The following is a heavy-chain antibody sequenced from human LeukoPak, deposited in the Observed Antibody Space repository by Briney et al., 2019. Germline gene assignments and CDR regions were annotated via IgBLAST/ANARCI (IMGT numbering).Heavy chain of an antibody. V-gene: IGHV5-51*01. CDR3: ARRGSNWYFDY. CDR1: GYIFTSSW. Sequence: GESLKISCKASGYIFTSSWIGWVRQMPGKGLEWMGLIYPGDSDTRYSPSFQGQVTISADKSTSTAYLQWSSLKASDTAMYYCARRGSNWYFDYWGQGTLVTVSS. J-gene: IGHJ4*02. CDR2: IYPGDSDT. D-gene: IGHD6-13*01.